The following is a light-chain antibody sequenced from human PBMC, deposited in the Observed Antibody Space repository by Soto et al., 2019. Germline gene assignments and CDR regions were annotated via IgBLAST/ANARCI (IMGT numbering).Light chain of an antibody. CDR2: WAS. V-gene: IGKV4-1*01. J-gene: IGKJ4*01. CDR1: QSVFYSSNNKNY. CDR3: QQYYSTPLT. Sequence: DIVMTPSPDSLAVSLGERATINCTSSQSVFYSSNNKNYLAWYQQKPGQPPKLLIYWASNRESGVPDRFSGSGSGTDFTLSISSLQAEDVAVYYCQQYYSTPLTFGGGTKVEIK.